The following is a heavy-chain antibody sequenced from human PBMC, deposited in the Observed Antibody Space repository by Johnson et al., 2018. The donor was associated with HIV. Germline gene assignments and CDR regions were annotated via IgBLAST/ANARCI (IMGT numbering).Heavy chain of an antibody. Sequence: EVQLVESGGAVVQPGRSLRLSCAVSGFTFSSYGMHWVRRAPGKGLEWVGRIKSKTDGGTTDYAAPVKGRFTISRDDSKNTLYMQMNSLKTEDTAVYYCTTAIPRSTTVITTPDAFDIWGQGTMVTVSS. J-gene: IGHJ3*02. CDR3: TTAIPRSTTVITTPDAFDI. V-gene: IGHV3-15*02. CDR1: GFTFSSYG. D-gene: IGHD4-17*01. CDR2: IKSKTDGGTT.